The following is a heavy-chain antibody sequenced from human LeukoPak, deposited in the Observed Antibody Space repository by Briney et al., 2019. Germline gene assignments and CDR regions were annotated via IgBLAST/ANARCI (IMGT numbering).Heavy chain of an antibody. J-gene: IGHJ4*02. CDR1: GFTFSSYG. Sequence: GRSLRLSCAASGFTFSSYGMHWVRQAPGKGLEWVAVISYDGSNKYYADSVKGRFPISRDNSKNTLYLQMNSLRAEDTAVYYCAKEELLYYYDSSGYLGYWGQGTLVTVSS. CDR3: AKEELLYYYDSSGYLGY. D-gene: IGHD3-22*01. CDR2: ISYDGSNK. V-gene: IGHV3-30*18.